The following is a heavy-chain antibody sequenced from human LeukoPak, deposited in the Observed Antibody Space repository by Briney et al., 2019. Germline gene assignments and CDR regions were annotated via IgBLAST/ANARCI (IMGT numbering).Heavy chain of an antibody. CDR1: GFTFSTYA. V-gene: IGHV3-23*01. Sequence: GGSLRLSCAASGFTFSTYAVSWVRQAPGKGLEWVSGISVKYNRTCYADSVEGRFTISRDISKNTLYLQMNSLNAEDTAVYYCAKDLYTVPGACDKWGQGTLVTVSS. D-gene: IGHD6-19*01. J-gene: IGHJ4*02. CDR2: ISVKYNRT. CDR3: AKDLYTVPGACDK.